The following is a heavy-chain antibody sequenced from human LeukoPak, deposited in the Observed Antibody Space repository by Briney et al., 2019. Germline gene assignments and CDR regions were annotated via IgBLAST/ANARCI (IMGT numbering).Heavy chain of an antibody. CDR1: GYSISSGYY. V-gene: IGHV4-38-2*02. J-gene: IGHJ5*02. CDR2: IYHSGST. Sequence: SETLSLTCTVSGYSISSGYYWGWIRQPPGKGLEWIGSIYHSGSTYYNPSLKSRVTISVDTSKNQFSLKLSSVTAADTAVYYCARDPCSSTSCYTWWFDLWGQGTLVTVSS. D-gene: IGHD2-2*02. CDR3: ARDPCSSTSCYTWWFDL.